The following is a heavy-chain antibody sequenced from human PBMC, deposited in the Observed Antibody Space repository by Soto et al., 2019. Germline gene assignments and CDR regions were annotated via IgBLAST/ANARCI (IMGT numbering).Heavy chain of an antibody. J-gene: IGHJ4*02. D-gene: IGHD3-10*01. CDR1: GGSTSSSSYY. V-gene: IGHV4-39*01. CDR2: IYYSGST. CDR3: ARRSSGCYLIDY. Sequence: QLQLQETGPGLVKPSDTLSLTCTVSGGSTSSSSYYWGWIRQPPGMGLEWIRSIYYSGSTYYKPSLKSRGPISVDTSKNPLSLRLSSVTAADTTVYYCARRSSGCYLIDYWGEGTMVTVSS.